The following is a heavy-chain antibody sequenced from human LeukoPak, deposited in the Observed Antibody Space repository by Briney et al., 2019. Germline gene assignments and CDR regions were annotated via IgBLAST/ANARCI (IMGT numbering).Heavy chain of an antibody. V-gene: IGHV1-69*05. CDR1: GGTFSSYA. D-gene: IGHD3-22*01. CDR3: ARDYYDSTCYYYYMDV. Sequence: ASVKVSCKASGGTFSSYAISWVRQAPGQGLEWMGGIIPIFGTANYAQKFQGRVTITTDESTSTAYMELSSLRSEDTAVYYCARDYYDSTCYYYYMDVWGKGTTVTVSS. CDR2: IIPIFGTA. J-gene: IGHJ6*03.